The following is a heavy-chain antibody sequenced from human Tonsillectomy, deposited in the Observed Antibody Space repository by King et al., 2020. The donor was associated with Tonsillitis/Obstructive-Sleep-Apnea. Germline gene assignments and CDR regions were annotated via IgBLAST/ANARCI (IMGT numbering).Heavy chain of an antibody. CDR3: AMGGGNIAMAHSSYYYYMDV. CDR2: IIPILGIA. Sequence: QLVQSGAEVKKPGSSVKVSCKASGGTFSSYAISWVRQAPGQGLEWMGRIIPILGIANYAQKFQGRVTITADKSTSTAYMELSSLRSEDTAVYYCAMGGGNIAMAHSSYYYYMDVWGKGTTVTVSS. J-gene: IGHJ6*03. CDR1: GGTFSSYA. D-gene: IGHD5-18*01. V-gene: IGHV1-69*09.